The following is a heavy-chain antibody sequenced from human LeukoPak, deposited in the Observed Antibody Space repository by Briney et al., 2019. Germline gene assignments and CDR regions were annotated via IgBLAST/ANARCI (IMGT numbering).Heavy chain of an antibody. CDR1: GYTFTSYG. V-gene: IGHV1-18*01. D-gene: IGHD2-2*01. CDR3: ARTSAAAATHYFDY. J-gene: IGHJ4*02. Sequence: ASVKVSCKASGYTFTSYGISWVRQAPGQGLEWMGWISAYNGNTNYAQKLQGRVTMTTDTSTSTAYMELRSLRSDDTAVYYCARTSAAAATHYFDYWGQGTLVTVSS. CDR2: ISAYNGNT.